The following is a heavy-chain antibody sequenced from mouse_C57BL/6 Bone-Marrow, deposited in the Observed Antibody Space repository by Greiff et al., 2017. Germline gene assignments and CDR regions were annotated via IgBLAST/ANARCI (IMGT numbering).Heavy chain of an antibody. CDR3: ARDGSSYTLDY. CDR2: IYPGDGDT. Sequence: QVQLQQSGPELVKPGASVKISCKASGYAFSSSWMNWVKQRPGKGLEWIGRIYPGDGDTNYNGKFKGKATLTADKSSSTAYMQLSSLTSEDSAVYFCARDGSSYTLDYWGQGTTLTVSS. CDR1: GYAFSSSW. V-gene: IGHV1-82*01. J-gene: IGHJ2*01. D-gene: IGHD1-1*01.